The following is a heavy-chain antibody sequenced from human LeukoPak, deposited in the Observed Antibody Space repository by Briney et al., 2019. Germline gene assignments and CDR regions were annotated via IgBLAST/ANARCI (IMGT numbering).Heavy chain of an antibody. J-gene: IGHJ6*02. Sequence: GGSLRLSCAASGFTFSSYAMYWVRQAPGKGLEWVSGIFGSGGSTHYADSVKGRFTISRDNSKNTLYLQMNSLRAEDTAVYYCAKGADILTGYFPPGGMDVWGQGTTVTVSS. D-gene: IGHD3-9*01. CDR2: IFGSGGST. CDR1: GFTFSSYA. V-gene: IGHV3-23*01. CDR3: AKGADILTGYFPPGGMDV.